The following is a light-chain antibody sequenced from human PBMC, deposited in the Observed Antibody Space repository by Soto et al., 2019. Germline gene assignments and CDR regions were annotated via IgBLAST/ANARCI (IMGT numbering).Light chain of an antibody. J-gene: IGLJ2*01. CDR1: SGHSTYA. Sequence: QPVLTQSPSASASLGASVKLTCTLSSGHSTYAIAWHQQQPEKGPRYLMKINSDGSHIRGDGIPYRFSGSSSGAERYLTISSLQSEDQAHYNSHTWASGFVIFGGGTKLTVL. CDR2: INSDGSH. CDR3: HTWASGFVI. V-gene: IGLV4-69*01.